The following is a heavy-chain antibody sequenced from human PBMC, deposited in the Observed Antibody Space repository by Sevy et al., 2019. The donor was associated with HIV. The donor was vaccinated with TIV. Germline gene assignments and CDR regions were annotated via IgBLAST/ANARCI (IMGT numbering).Heavy chain of an antibody. V-gene: IGHV1-3*01. D-gene: IGHD6-13*01. CDR2: INAGNGNT. J-gene: IGHJ4*02. CDR1: GYTFTSYA. Sequence: ASVKVSCKASGYTFTSYAMHWVRQAPGQRLEWMGWINAGNGNTKYSQKFQGRVTITRDTSASTAYMELRSLRSEDTAVYYCAREVIAAAGSGPYFDYWGQGTLVTVSS. CDR3: AREVIAAAGSGPYFDY.